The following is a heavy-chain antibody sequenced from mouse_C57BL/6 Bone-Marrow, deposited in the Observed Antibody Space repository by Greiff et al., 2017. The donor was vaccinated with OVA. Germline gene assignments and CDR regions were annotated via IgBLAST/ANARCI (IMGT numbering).Heavy chain of an antibody. D-gene: IGHD1-2*01. CDR1: GYTFTSYG. V-gene: IGHV1-81*01. J-gene: IGHJ2*01. Sequence: VQRVESGAELARPGASVKLSCKASGYTFTSYGISWVKQRTGQGLEWIGEIYPRSGNTYYNEKFKGKATLIADKSSSTAYMELRSLTSEDSAVYFCARTTTAGYFDYWGQGTTLTVSS. CDR2: IYPRSGNT. CDR3: ARTTTAGYFDY.